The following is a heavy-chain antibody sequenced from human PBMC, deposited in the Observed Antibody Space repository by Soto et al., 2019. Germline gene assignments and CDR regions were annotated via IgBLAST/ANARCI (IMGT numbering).Heavy chain of an antibody. Sequence: QVQLVQSGAEVKKPGASVKVSCKASGYTFTSYDINWVRQATGQGLEWMGWMNPNSGNTGYAQKFQGTVTITRNTSISTASMQLSSLRTEDTAVYYCARRGYSSSWYYYYYYGMDVWGQRTTVTVSS. CDR3: ARRGYSSSWYYYYYYGMDV. J-gene: IGHJ6*02. CDR2: MNPNSGNT. CDR1: GYTFTSYD. D-gene: IGHD6-13*01. V-gene: IGHV1-8*01.